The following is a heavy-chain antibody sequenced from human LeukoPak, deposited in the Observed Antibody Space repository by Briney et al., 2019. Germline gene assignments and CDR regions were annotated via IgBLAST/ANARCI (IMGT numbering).Heavy chain of an antibody. D-gene: IGHD3-3*01. V-gene: IGHV1-69*06. CDR1: GGTFNTYT. CDR3: AISPGYDFWSGRGHFDF. Sequence: SGKVSCKTSGGTFNTYTIGWVRQAPGQGLEWMGGITPLFGTGDSAQKLQGRVTITADKSTSTAYMELSGLRSDDTAVYSCAISPGYDFWSGRGHFDFWGQGTLVTVSS. J-gene: IGHJ4*02. CDR2: ITPLFGTG.